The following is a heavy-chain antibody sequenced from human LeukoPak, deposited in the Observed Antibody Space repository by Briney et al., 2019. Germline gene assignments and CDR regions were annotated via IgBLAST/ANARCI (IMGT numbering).Heavy chain of an antibody. CDR3: ARLPNYGSFDY. V-gene: IGHV4-34*01. J-gene: IGHJ4*02. D-gene: IGHD4-17*01. Sequence: SETLSLTCAVYGGSFSGYYWSWIRQPPGKGLEWIGEINHSGGTNYNPSLKSRVTISVDTSKNQFSLKLSSVTAADTAVYYCARLPNYGSFDYWGQGTLVTVSS. CDR1: GGSFSGYY. CDR2: INHSGGT.